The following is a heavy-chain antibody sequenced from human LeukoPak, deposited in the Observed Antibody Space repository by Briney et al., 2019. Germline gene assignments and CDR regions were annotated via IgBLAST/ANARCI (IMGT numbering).Heavy chain of an antibody. J-gene: IGHJ4*02. V-gene: IGHV7-4-1*02. D-gene: IGHD4-17*01. CDR2: INTNTGNP. Sequence: ASVKVSCRTSGYAFINYAINWVRQAPGQGLEWMGWINTNTGNPTYAQGFTGRFVFSLDTSVSTTYLQISSLETEDTAIYYCARSNNDGDYLGVGFDYWGQGALVTVSS. CDR1: GYAFINYA. CDR3: ARSNNDGDYLGVGFDY.